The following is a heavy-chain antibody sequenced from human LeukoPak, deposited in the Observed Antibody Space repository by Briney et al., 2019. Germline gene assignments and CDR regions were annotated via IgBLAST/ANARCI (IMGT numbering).Heavy chain of an antibody. D-gene: IGHD6-13*01. CDR2: VSYGGSNK. CDR3: AKDQGIAAAVRFDY. Sequence: GTSLRLSCAASGFTFESYTIHWVRQAPGKGLEWVALVSYGGSNKYYIDSVKGRFTISRDNSKNTLYLQMNSLRAEDTAVYYCAKDQGIAAAVRFDYWGQGTLVTVSS. CDR1: GFTFESYT. J-gene: IGHJ4*02. V-gene: IGHV3-30-3*01.